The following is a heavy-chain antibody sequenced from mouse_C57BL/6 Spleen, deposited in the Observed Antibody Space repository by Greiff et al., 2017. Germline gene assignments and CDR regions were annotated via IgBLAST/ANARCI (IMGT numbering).Heavy chain of an antibody. D-gene: IGHD1-1*01. V-gene: IGHV1-52*01. CDR2: IDPSDSET. CDR1: GYTFTSYW. J-gene: IGHJ2*01. CDR3: ARKDYYGSSYCFDY. Sequence: QVQLKQPGAELVRPGSSVKLSCKASGYTFTSYWMHWVKQRPIQGLEWIGNIDPSDSETHYNQKFKDKATLTVDKSSSTAYMQHSSLTSEDSAVYYCARKDYYGSSYCFDYWGQGTTLTVSS.